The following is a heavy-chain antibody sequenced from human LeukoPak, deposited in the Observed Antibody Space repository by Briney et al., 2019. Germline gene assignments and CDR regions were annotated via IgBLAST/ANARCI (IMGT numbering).Heavy chain of an antibody. CDR1: GLTVTTAW. V-gene: IGHV3-7*03. CDR2: INHNGNVN. J-gene: IGHJ6*02. Sequence: PGGSLRLSCAASGLTVTTAWMNWARQAPGKGLEWVASINHNGNVNYYVDSVKGRFTISRDNAKNSLYLQMSNLRAEDTAVYFCARGGGLDVWGQGATVTVSS. D-gene: IGHD3-16*01. CDR3: ARGGGLDV.